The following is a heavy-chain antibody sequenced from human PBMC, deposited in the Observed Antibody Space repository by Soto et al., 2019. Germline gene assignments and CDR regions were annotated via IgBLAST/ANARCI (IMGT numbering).Heavy chain of an antibody. CDR2: VSKSDYT. CDR3: AREDSIIIPAVSDF. V-gene: IGHV3-21*01. D-gene: IGHD2-2*01. CDR1: GFTFNNYG. J-gene: IGHJ4*02. Sequence: GGSLRLSCVVSGFTFNNYGINWVRQAPGKGLEWVSSVSKSDYTYYSDSVKGRFTISRDNAKNSVSLQMNTLRAEDTAVYYCAREDSIIIPAVSDFWGQGTLVTVS.